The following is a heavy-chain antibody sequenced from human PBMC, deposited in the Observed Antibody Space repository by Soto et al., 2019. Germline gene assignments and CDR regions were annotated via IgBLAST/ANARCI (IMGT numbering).Heavy chain of an antibody. D-gene: IGHD3-10*01. CDR3: ASPYGSGSYFDY. CDR2: IYYSGST. CDR1: GGSISSSSYY. J-gene: IGHJ4*02. V-gene: IGHV4-39*01. Sequence: PSETLSLTCTVSGGSISSSSYYWGWIRQPPGKGLEWIGSIYYSGSTYYNPSLKSRLTISVDTSKNQFSLKLSSVTAADTAVYYCASPYGSGSYFDYWGQGTLVTVSS.